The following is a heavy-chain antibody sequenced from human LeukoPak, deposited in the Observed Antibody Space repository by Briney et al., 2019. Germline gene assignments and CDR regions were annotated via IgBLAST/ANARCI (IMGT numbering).Heavy chain of an antibody. J-gene: IGHJ4*02. Sequence: PGGSLRLSCAASGFTFSSYSMNWVRQAPGKGLEWVSSISSSSSYIYYADSVKGRFTISRDNAKNSLYLQMNSLRAEDTAVYYCARTPRSDIVPYYFDYWGQGTLVTVSS. CDR3: ARTPRSDIVPYYFDY. CDR2: ISSSSSYI. D-gene: IGHD5-12*01. CDR1: GFTFSSYS. V-gene: IGHV3-21*01.